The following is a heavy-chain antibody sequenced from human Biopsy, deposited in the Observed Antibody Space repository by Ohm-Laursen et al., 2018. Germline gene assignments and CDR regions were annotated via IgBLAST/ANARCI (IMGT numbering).Heavy chain of an antibody. CDR2: ISDKANSYTT. J-gene: IGHJ5*01. CDR3: ARAGRYCSGGGCYSWFDS. Sequence: GSLRLSCAASGFSFSDNYMDWVRQAPGKGLEWVGRISDKANSYTTDYAASAKGRFTISRDDSKNSLYLQMNRLKTEDTALHYCARAGRYCSGGGCYSWFDSWGQGTLVTVSS. D-gene: IGHD2-15*01. V-gene: IGHV3-72*01. CDR1: GFSFSDNY.